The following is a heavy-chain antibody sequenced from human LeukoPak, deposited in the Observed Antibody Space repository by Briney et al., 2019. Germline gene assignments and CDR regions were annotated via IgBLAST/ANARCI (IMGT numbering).Heavy chain of an antibody. D-gene: IGHD3-16*01. CDR3: ASGGAPSRTYYYYHYYMDV. J-gene: IGHJ6*03. V-gene: IGHV1-69*13. CDR2: IIPIFGTA. Sequence: EASVKVSCKASGGTFSSYAISWVRQAPGQGLEWMGGIIPIFGTANYAQKFQGRVTITADESTSTAYMELSSLRSEDTAVYYCASGGAPSRTYYYYHYYMDVWGKGTTVTISS. CDR1: GGTFSSYA.